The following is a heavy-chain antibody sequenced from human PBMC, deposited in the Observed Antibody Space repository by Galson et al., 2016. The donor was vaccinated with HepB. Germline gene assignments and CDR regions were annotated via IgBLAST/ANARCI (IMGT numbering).Heavy chain of an antibody. V-gene: IGHV1-69*04. CDR1: GGAFINYA. CDR2: IMPMLDRT. CDR3: ARATSGYFDH. Sequence: SRKASGGAFINYALSWVRQAPGQGLEWMGRIMPMLDRTDYAQRFQGRLTITADKSSNTAYMELNSLRSADTAVYYCARATSGYFDHWGQGTLVSVSS. D-gene: IGHD3-3*01. J-gene: IGHJ5*02.